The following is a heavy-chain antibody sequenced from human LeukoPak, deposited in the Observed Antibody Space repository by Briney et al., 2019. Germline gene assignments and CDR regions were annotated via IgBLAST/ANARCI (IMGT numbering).Heavy chain of an antibody. V-gene: IGHV4-4*02. CDR3: ANKVYCSTTSCYPAGY. CDR2: IYHSGTT. CDR1: GESVSSSNW. J-gene: IGHJ4*02. D-gene: IGHD2-2*01. Sequence: SGTLSLTCAVSGESVSSSNWWSWVRQPPGKGLEWIGEIYHSGTTNYNPSLESRVTISLDTSNNQFSLDLNSVTAADTAVYYCANKVYCSTTSCYPAGYWGQGTLVTVSS.